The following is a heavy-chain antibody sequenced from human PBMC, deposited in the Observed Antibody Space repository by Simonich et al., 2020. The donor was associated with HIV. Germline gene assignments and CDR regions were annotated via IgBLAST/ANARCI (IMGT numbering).Heavy chain of an antibody. V-gene: IGHV4-34*01. J-gene: IGHJ3*02. CDR3: ARGNAFDI. Sequence: QVQLQQWGAGLLKPSETLSLTCAVYGGSFSGYYWSWIRQPPGKGLEWIGEINHRGSTNYNPSLKRRVTISVDTSKNQFSLKLSSVTAADTAVYYCARGNAFDIWGQGTMVTVSS. CDR2: INHRGST. CDR1: GGSFSGYY.